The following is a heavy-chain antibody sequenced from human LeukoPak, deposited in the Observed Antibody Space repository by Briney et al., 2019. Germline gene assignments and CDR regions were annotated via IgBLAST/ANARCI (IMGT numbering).Heavy chain of an antibody. D-gene: IGHD1-26*01. J-gene: IGHJ5*01. CDR1: GSIFSSCA. V-gene: IGHV3-23*01. Sequence: GGSLRLSCAASGSIFSSCALSWVRQAPGKGLEWVSVISGNSGSTYYADSVKGRFTISRENSKNTLYLQMNSLRAEDTAIYYCAREVGWFDSWGQGTLVTVSS. CDR3: AREVGWFDS. CDR2: ISGNSGST.